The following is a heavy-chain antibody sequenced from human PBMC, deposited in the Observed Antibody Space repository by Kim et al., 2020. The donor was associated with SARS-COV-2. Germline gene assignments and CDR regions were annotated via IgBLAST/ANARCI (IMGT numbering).Heavy chain of an antibody. J-gene: IGHJ2*01. CDR3: AKDRRNYYATAEYFDL. V-gene: IGHV3-23*01. CDR2: ISGSGGST. Sequence: GGSLRLSCAASGFTFSSYAMSWVRQAPGKGLEWVSAISGSGGSTYYADSVKGRFTISRDNSKNTLYLQMNSLRAEDTAVYYCAKDRRNYYATAEYFDLWGRGTLVTVSS. CDR1: GFTFSSYA. D-gene: IGHD3-10*01.